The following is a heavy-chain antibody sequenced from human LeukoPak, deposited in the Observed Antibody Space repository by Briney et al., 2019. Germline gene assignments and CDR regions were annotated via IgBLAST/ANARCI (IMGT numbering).Heavy chain of an antibody. J-gene: IGHJ3*02. CDR3: ARARGGAFDI. Sequence: ASVKVSCKASGGTFSSYAISWVRQAPGQGLEWMGWMNPNSGNTGYAQKFQGRVTMTRNTSISTAYMELSSLRSEDTAVYYCARARGGAFDIWGQGTMVTVSS. V-gene: IGHV1-8*02. D-gene: IGHD5-12*01. CDR2: MNPNSGNT. CDR1: GGTFSSYA.